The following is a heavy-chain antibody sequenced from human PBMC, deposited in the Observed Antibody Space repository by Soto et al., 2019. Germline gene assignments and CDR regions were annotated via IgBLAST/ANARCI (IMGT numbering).Heavy chain of an antibody. V-gene: IGHV4-34*01. D-gene: IGHD3-9*01. CDR1: GGSFSGYY. CDR3: ARGLTYYDILTGSGGWFDP. J-gene: IGHJ5*02. Sequence: QVQLQQWGAGLLKPSETLSLTCAVYGGSFSGYYWSWIRQPPGKGLEWIGEINHRGSTNYNPSHKSRVTISVDTSKNQCSLKLSSVTAADTAVYYCARGLTYYDILTGSGGWFDPWGQGTLVTVSS. CDR2: INHRGST.